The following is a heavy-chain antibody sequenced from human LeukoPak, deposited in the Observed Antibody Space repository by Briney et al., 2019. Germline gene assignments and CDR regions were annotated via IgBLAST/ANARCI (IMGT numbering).Heavy chain of an antibody. Sequence: PGGSLRLSCEASGFTFNNYAMIWVRQPPGKGLEWVSSIFPSGGEIHYADSVRGRFTISRDNSKSTLSLQMNSLRAEDTAIYYCATYRQVLLPFESWGQGTLVTVSS. J-gene: IGHJ4*02. CDR1: GFTFNNYA. V-gene: IGHV3-23*01. CDR3: ATYRQVLLPFES. D-gene: IGHD2-8*02. CDR2: IFPSGGEI.